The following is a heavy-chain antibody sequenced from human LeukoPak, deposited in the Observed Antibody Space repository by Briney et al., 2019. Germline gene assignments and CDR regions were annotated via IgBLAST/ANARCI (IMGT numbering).Heavy chain of an antibody. CDR2: INHSGST. J-gene: IGHJ4*02. Sequence: PAETLSLTCAVYGGSFSGYYWSWIRQPPGKGLEWIWEINHSGSTNYNPAPKRRVSIIFETYKNQSSSMLSTVTAAETAAYYCSSSGWSKFDYWGQGNLVTVSS. CDR3: SSSGWSKFDY. CDR1: GGSFSGYY. D-gene: IGHD6-19*01. V-gene: IGHV4-34*01.